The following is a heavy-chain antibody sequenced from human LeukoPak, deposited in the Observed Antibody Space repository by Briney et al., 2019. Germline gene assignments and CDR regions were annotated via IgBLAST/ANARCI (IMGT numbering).Heavy chain of an antibody. V-gene: IGHV4-39*07. Sequence: SETLSLTCTVSGGSISSSSYYWGWIRQPPGKGLEWIGSIYYSGSTYYNPSLKGRVTISVDTSKNQFSLKLSSVTAADTAVYYCARGNLRRTRSRALYYYYMDVWGKGTTVTVSS. CDR2: IYYSGST. CDR1: GGSISSSSYY. J-gene: IGHJ6*03. CDR3: ARGNLRRTRSRALYYYYMDV. D-gene: IGHD1-1*01.